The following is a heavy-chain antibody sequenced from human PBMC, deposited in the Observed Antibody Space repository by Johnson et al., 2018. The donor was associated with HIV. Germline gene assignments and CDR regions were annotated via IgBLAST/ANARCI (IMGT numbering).Heavy chain of an antibody. CDR2: ISFDGSNE. V-gene: IGHV3-30*04. J-gene: IGHJ3*02. Sequence: QVQLVESGGGVVQPGRSVRLSCVVSGLNFSDYGMHWVRQAPGKGLEWVAIISFDGSNEYYADSVKGRFTISRDNSKNTLYLQMNSLRPEDTAVYDCARGRITTIVMDLRGGGFDIWGQGTMVIVSS. CDR3: ARGRITTIVMDLRGGGFDI. CDR1: GLNFSDYG. D-gene: IGHD3-22*01.